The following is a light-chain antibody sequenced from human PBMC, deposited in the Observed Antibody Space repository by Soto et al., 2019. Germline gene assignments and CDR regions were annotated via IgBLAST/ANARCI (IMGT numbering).Light chain of an antibody. J-gene: IGLJ3*02. V-gene: IGLV1-40*01. Sequence: QSVLTQPPSVSGAPRQRVTISCTGSSSNIGAGYDVHWYQQLPGTAPKLLIYGNSNRPSGVPDRFSGSKSGTSASLAITGLQAEDEADYYCQSYDSSLSASEVFGGGTKLTVL. CDR1: SSNIGAGYD. CDR3: QSYDSSLSASEV. CDR2: GNS.